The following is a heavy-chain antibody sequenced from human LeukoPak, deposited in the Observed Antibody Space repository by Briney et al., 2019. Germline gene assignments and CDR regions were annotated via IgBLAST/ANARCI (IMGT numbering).Heavy chain of an antibody. Sequence: SETLSLTCTVSGGSISSHYWSWIRQPPGKGLEWIGYIYYSGSTNYNPSLKSRVTISVDTSKNQFSLKLSSVTAADTAVYYCARAGGRYFDYAFDYWGQGTLVTVS. CDR1: GGSISSHY. J-gene: IGHJ4*02. CDR3: ARAGGRYFDYAFDY. CDR2: IYYSGST. V-gene: IGHV4-59*11. D-gene: IGHD3-9*01.